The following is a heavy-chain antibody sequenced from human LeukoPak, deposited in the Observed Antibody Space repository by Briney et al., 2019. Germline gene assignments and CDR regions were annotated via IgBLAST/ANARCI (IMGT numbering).Heavy chain of an antibody. J-gene: IGHJ2*01. Sequence: SETLSLTCTVSGDSISTYFWSWIRQPPGKGLEWIGYIYYSGSTNYNTNYNPSLKSRLTISVDTSKNQFSLKLTSVTAADTAVYYCARAPRGWYFDLWGRGTLVTVSS. V-gene: IGHV4-59*01. CDR1: GDSISTYF. CDR2: IYYSGSTNYNT. CDR3: ARAPRGWYFDL.